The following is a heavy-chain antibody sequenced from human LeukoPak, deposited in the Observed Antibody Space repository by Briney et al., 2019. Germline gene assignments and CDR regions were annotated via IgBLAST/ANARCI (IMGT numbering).Heavy chain of an antibody. CDR2: IRSKAYGGTT. CDR1: RFTFGDYA. V-gene: IGHV3-49*04. CDR3: TSLIRITGDVVDY. J-gene: IGHJ4*02. Sequence: PGGSLRLSCTASRFTFGDYAMSWVRQAPGKGLEWVGFIRSKAYGGTTEYAASVKGRFTISRDDSKSIAYLQMNSLKTEDTAVYYCTSLIRITGDVVDYWGQGTLVTVSS. D-gene: IGHD1-20*01.